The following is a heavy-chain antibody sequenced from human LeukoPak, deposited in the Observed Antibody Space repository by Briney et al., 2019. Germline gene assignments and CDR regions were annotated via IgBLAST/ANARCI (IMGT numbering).Heavy chain of an antibody. CDR3: ARVGGIRGFWSGYYNRWFDP. D-gene: IGHD3-3*01. J-gene: IGHJ5*02. CDR2: ISSDGSST. CDR1: GFTFSSYW. V-gene: IGHV3-74*01. Sequence: PGGSLRLSCAASGFTFSSYWMHWVRQAPGKGLLWVSRISSDGSSTTYADSVKGRFTISRDNAKNTLYLQMNSLRAEDTALYYCARVGGIRGFWSGYYNRWFDPWGQGTPVTVSP.